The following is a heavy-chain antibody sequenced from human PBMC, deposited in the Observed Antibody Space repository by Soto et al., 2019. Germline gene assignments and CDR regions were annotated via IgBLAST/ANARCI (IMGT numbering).Heavy chain of an antibody. J-gene: IGHJ4*02. CDR3: AIDRDVLRYCGWPVY. CDR2: ISYDGSNK. V-gene: IGHV3-30*03. Sequence: QVPLVESGGGVVQPGRSLRLSCAASGFTFSSYGMHWVRQAPGKGLEWVAVISYDGSNKYYADSVKGRFTISRDNSKNTLYLQMNSLRAEDTAVYYCAIDRDVLRYCGWPVYWGEGTQVTVSS. CDR1: GFTFSSYG. D-gene: IGHD3-9*01.